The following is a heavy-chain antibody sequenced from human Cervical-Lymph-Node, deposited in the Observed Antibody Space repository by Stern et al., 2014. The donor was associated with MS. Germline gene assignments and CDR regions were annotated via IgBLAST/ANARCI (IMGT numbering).Heavy chain of an antibody. CDR2: INGGPGTT. CDR1: GYNFIDHA. V-gene: IGHV1-3*01. D-gene: IGHD4-11*01. CDR3: ARQPDYSDFLDF. Sequence: QDQLVQSGAEVKKPGASMTISCKTSGYNFIDHAIHWVRQAPGQRLEWMGWINGGPGTTKYSQKFQGRVSFTRDKAGSAAYMDLSSLSPDDTAVYYCARQPDYSDFLDFWGQGTLVTVSS. J-gene: IGHJ4*02.